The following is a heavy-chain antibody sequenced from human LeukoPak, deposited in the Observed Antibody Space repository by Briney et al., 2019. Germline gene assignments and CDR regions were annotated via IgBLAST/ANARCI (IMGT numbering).Heavy chain of an antibody. V-gene: IGHV3-23*01. J-gene: IGHJ4*02. CDR3: ASNSGYEKGY. CDR1: GFTFSSYG. CDR2: ISGSGGST. D-gene: IGHD5-12*01. Sequence: GGSLRLSCAASGFTFSSYGMSWVRQAPGKGLEWVSAISGSGGSTYYADSVKGRFTISGDNSKNTLYLQMNSLRAEDTAVYYCASNSGYEKGYWGQGTLATVSS.